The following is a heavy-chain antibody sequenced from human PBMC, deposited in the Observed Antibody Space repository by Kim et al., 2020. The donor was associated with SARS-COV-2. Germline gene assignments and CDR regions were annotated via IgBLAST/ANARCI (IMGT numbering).Heavy chain of an antibody. V-gene: IGHV3-33*05. CDR2: ISYDGSNK. Sequence: GRSLRLSCAASGFTFSSYGLHWVRQAPGKGLEWVAVISYDGSNKYYADSVKGRFTISRDNSKNTLYLQMNSLRAEDTAVYYCARVLGAAAGTYYYYVMDVWGQGNTFTVSS. CDR3: ARVLGAAAGTYYYYVMDV. CDR1: GFTFSSYG. J-gene: IGHJ6*02. D-gene: IGHD6-13*01.